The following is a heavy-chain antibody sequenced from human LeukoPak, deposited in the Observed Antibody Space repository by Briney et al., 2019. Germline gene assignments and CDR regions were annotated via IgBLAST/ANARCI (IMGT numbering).Heavy chain of an antibody. Sequence: PSETLSLTCTVSGGSISSSSYYWGWIRQPPGKGLEWIGNIDYSGNTYYNPSLKSRVTISVNTSKNQFSLKLSSVTAADTAVYYCASRYCSSTSCYYKYWGQGTLVTVSS. CDR3: ASRYCSSTSCYYKY. J-gene: IGHJ4*02. D-gene: IGHD2-2*01. V-gene: IGHV4-39*07. CDR2: IDYSGNT. CDR1: GGSISSSSYY.